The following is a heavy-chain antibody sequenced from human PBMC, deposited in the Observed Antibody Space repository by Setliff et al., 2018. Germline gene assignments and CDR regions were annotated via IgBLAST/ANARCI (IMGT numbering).Heavy chain of an antibody. J-gene: IGHJ4*02. CDR2: ISPHTGGT. CDR1: GYIFTGYY. CDR3: ARRVGSVGIQLPDY. Sequence: ASVKVSCKASGYIFTGYYMHWVRQAPGQGLEWMGRISPHTGGTNSAQKFQGRVTMTRDTSVSTVYMELNSLRSDDTAVYYCARRVGSVGIQLPDYWGQGTLVTVSS. V-gene: IGHV1-2*06. D-gene: IGHD5-18*01.